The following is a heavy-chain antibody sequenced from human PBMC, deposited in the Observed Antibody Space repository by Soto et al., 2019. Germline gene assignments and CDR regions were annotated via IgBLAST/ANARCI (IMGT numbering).Heavy chain of an antibody. CDR3: ARMGPAALNGVDY. Sequence: SETLSLTCTVSGGSISSSSYYWCWIRQPPGKGLEWIGSIYYSGSTNYNPSLKGRVTISVDTSKNQFSLKLSSVTAADTAVYYCARMGPAALNGVDYWGQGTLVTVSS. V-gene: IGHV4-39*07. CDR2: IYYSGST. J-gene: IGHJ4*02. CDR1: GGSISSSSYY. D-gene: IGHD2-2*01.